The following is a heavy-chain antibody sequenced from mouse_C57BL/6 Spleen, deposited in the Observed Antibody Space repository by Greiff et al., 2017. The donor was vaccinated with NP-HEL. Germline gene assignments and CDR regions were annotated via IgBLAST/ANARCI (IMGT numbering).Heavy chain of an antibody. CDR2: ISSGGSYT. Sequence: EVKLMESGGDLVKPGGSLKLSCAASGFTFSSSGMSWVRQTPDKRLEWVATISSGGSYTSYPASVKGRFTLSRDNAKNTLYLQMGSLKSEDTAMYYCARHNTFFDYWGQGTTLTVSS. V-gene: IGHV5-6*01. CDR1: GFTFSSSG. CDR3: ARHNTFFDY. D-gene: IGHD5-1-1*01. J-gene: IGHJ2*01.